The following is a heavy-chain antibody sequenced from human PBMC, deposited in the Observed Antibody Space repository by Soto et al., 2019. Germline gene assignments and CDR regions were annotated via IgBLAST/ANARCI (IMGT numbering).Heavy chain of an antibody. V-gene: IGHV3-64*01. J-gene: IGHJ6*03. CDR3: ARREQSDYYYMDV. CDR2: ISSNGVGT. CDR1: GFTFSNYA. D-gene: IGHD6-19*01. Sequence: LRLSCAASGFTFSNYAMDWVRQAPGKVLEYVSGISSNGVGTYYANSVKDRFTISRDNSKNTLYLQMGSLGAEDMAVYYCARREQSDYYYMDVWGKGTSVTVSS.